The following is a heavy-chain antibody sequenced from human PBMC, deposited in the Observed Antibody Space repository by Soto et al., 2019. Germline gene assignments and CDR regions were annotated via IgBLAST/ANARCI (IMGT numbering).Heavy chain of an antibody. J-gene: IGHJ4*02. Sequence: PWGSLRLSCAASVFTFSSYAMSWFLQAPGKGLEWVSAISGSGGSTYYADSVKGRFTISRDNSKNTLYLQMNSLRVEDTAVYYCAKDRLGGNFDYWGQGTQVTVSS. V-gene: IGHV3-23*01. CDR1: VFTFSSYA. CDR2: ISGSGGST. CDR3: AKDRLGGNFDY.